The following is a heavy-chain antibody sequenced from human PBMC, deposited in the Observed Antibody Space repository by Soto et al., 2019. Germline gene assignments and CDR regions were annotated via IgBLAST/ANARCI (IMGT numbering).Heavy chain of an antibody. D-gene: IGHD2-15*01. V-gene: IGHV5-51*01. CDR1: VYTFTNYW. CDR2: VYPGDSDT. CDR3: ARQLYTHGVTRERGYYGLDV. Sequence: PGESLKISCQASVYTFTNYWIAWVRQKPGKGLEWMGIVYPGDSDTRYSPSIQGQVTISADKSTTIAYLQWSGLTASDTAIYYCARQLYTHGVTRERGYYGLDVWGQGTTVTVSS. J-gene: IGHJ6*02.